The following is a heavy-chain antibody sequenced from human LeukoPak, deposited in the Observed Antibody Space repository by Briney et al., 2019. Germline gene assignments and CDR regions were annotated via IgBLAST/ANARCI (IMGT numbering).Heavy chain of an antibody. CDR1: GGSISSSSYY. V-gene: IGHV4-39*07. CDR2: IYYSGST. CDR3: AREIPPKLRLFDY. J-gene: IGHJ4*02. Sequence: ASETLSLTCTVSGGSISSSSYYWGWIRQPPGKGLEWIGSIYYSGSTYYNPSLKSRVTISVDTSKNQFSLKLSSVTAADTAVYYCAREIPPKLRLFDYWGQGTLVTVSS. D-gene: IGHD1-26*01.